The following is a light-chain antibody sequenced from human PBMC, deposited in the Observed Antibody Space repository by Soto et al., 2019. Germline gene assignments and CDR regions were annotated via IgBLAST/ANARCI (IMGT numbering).Light chain of an antibody. Sequence: DIRMTQSPSSLSASVGDRVTITCRASQNINTYLNWYQQKPGKAPNLLIYGASNLQSGVPSRFSGSGSGTEFPLTINNLNPEDFATFYCQQTYNTPQTCGHGTKVEFK. CDR2: GAS. J-gene: IGKJ1*01. V-gene: IGKV1-39*01. CDR1: QNINTY. CDR3: QQTYNTPQT.